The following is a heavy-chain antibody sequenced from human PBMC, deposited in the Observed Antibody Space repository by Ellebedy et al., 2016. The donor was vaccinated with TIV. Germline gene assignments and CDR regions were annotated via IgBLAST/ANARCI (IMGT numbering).Heavy chain of an antibody. CDR3: MKMVYATGHY. V-gene: IGHV3-30-3*02. CDR1: GFTFSSYA. Sequence: GESLKISCAASGFTFSSYAMHWVRQAPGKGREWVAVISYDGSNKYYADSVKGRFTISRDNSKNTLYLQMNSLRAEDTAVYYCMKMVYATGHYWGQGTLVTVSS. J-gene: IGHJ4*02. D-gene: IGHD2-8*01. CDR2: ISYDGSNK.